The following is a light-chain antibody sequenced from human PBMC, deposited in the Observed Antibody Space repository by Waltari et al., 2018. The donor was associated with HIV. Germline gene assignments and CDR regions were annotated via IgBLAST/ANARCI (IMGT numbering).Light chain of an antibody. CDR1: NSDIGSTA. J-gene: IGLJ3*02. V-gene: IGLV1-44*01. CDR2: SDN. Sequence: QSVLTQPPSASGTPGQRVIISCSGNNSDIGSTAVIWYQQFPGTAPKLLIYSDNQRPSGVPDRFSGSKSGTSASLTISGLQSDDEADYHCAAWDDSLTGFWVFGGGTKLTVL. CDR3: AAWDDSLTGFWV.